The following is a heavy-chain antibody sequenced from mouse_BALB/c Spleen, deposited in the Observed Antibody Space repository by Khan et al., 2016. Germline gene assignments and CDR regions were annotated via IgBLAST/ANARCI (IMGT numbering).Heavy chain of an antibody. J-gene: IGHJ4*01. Sequence: QIQLVQSGPELKKPGETVKISCKASGYTFTNYGMNWVKQAPGKGLKWMGWINSNTGEPTYAEEFKGRFAFSLETSASTAYLQINTLKNDDTATSFSARTGDYPYYAMDYWGQGTSVTVSS. CDR1: GYTFTNYG. V-gene: IGHV9-3*02. CDR2: INSNTGEP. D-gene: IGHD2-13*01. CDR3: ARTGDYPYYAMDY.